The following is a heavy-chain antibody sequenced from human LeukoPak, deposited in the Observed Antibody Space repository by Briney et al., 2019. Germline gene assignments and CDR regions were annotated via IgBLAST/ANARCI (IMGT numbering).Heavy chain of an antibody. CDR3: ASPFRESYYYGMDV. J-gene: IGHJ6*02. CDR2: IYSGGST. CDR1: GFTVSSNY. V-gene: IGHV3-66*01. Sequence: GGSLRLSCAASGFTVSSNYMTWVRQAPGKGLEWVSLIYSGGSTYYADSVKGRFTISRDDSKNTLYLQMNSLRAEDTAVYYCASPFRESYYYGMDVWGQGTTVTVSS. D-gene: IGHD3-10*01.